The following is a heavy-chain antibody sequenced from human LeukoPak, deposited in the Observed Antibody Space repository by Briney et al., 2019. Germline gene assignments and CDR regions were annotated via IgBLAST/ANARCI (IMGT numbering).Heavy chain of an antibody. Sequence: SETLSLTCTVSGGSISSSSYYWGWIRQPPGKGLEWIGSIYYSGSTYYNPSLKSRVTISVDTSKNQFSLKLSSVTAADTAVYYCAGDRVAVAGCFDYWGQGTLVTVSS. J-gene: IGHJ4*02. D-gene: IGHD6-19*01. CDR2: IYYSGST. CDR1: GGSISSSSYY. V-gene: IGHV4-39*02. CDR3: AGDRVAVAGCFDY.